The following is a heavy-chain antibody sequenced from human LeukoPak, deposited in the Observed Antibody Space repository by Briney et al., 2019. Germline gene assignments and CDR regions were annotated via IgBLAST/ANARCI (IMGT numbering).Heavy chain of an antibody. CDR2: ISYDGCNK. CDR3: ARVGATVTRQAYFDY. Sequence: GGSLRLSCAASGFTFSSYAMHWVRQAPGKGLEWVAVISYDGCNKYYADSVKGRFTISRDNSKNTLYLQMNSLRAEDTAVYYCARVGATVTRQAYFDYWGQGTLVTVSS. D-gene: IGHD4-17*01. J-gene: IGHJ4*02. V-gene: IGHV3-30*04. CDR1: GFTFSSYA.